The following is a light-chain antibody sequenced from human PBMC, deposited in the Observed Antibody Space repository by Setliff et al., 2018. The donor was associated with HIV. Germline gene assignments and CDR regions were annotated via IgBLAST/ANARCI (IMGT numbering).Light chain of an antibody. V-gene: IGLV2-14*03. CDR3: CSYRTNITGV. J-gene: IGLJ3*02. CDR1: SSDVGGYNY. Sequence: QSALTQPASVSGPPGQSITISCSGTSSDVGGYNYVSWYQQHPGQAPKLIIYDVTYRPSGVSNRFSGSKSGNTASLTISGLQAEDEADYYCCSYRTNITGVFGGGTKVTVL. CDR2: DVT.